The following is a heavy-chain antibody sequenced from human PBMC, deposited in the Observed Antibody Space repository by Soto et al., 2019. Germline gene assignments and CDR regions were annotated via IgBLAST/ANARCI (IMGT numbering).Heavy chain of an antibody. CDR1: GGSLSNYY. CDR3: ARVGEDRVVTGNWYFDL. Sequence: QVQLQESGPGLVKPSETLSLTCAVSGGSLSNYYWSWIRQPPGKGLEWIGYIYDSGCTNYNPSLKSRVTISIDTSKNQFSLKLTSVTAADTAVYYCARVGEDRVVTGNWYFDLWGRGSLVTVSS. V-gene: IGHV4-59*01. CDR2: IYDSGCT. D-gene: IGHD2-21*02. J-gene: IGHJ2*01.